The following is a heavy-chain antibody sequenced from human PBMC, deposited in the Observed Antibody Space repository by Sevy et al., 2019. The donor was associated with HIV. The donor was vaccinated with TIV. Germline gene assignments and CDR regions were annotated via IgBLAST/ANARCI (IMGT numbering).Heavy chain of an antibody. J-gene: IGHJ4*02. D-gene: IGHD6-13*01. V-gene: IGHV4-59*01. CDR2: IYYTGSS. CDR3: ARGGPNQQQLDYFDS. CDR1: GISISNYY. Sequence: SETLSLTCTVSGISISNYYWTWIRQPPGKGLEWIGYIYYTGSSDSNPSLKGRVTTSVDTSKHQFSLTLSSVTATDTANYYCARGGPNQQQLDYFDSWGQGILVTVSS.